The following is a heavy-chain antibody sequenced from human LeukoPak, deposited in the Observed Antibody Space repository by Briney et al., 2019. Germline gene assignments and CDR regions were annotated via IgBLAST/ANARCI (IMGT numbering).Heavy chain of an antibody. D-gene: IGHD6-19*01. Sequence: GGSLRLSCAASGFTFSSYAMSWVRQAPGKGLEWVSASSGSCGSTYYADSVKGRFTISRDNSKNTLYLQMNSLRAEDTAVYYCAKDRLVAGMGTNWFDPWGKGTLVTVSS. CDR3: AKDRLVAGMGTNWFDP. CDR1: GFTFSSYA. CDR2: SSGSCGST. V-gene: IGHV3-23*01. J-gene: IGHJ5*02.